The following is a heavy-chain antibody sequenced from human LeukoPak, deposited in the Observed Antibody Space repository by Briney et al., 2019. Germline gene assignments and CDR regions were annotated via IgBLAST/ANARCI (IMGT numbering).Heavy chain of an antibody. J-gene: IGHJ4*02. CDR2: IYRGGSTS. CDR1: GFTVSSSY. V-gene: IGHV3-53*01. Sequence: GGSLRLSCAASGFTVSSSYMNWVRQAPGKGLEWVSVIYRGGSTSFYADSVKGRFTISRDNSKNTLYLQMNSLRAEDTAVYYCAGGSRQTFGYWGQGTLVTVSS. D-gene: IGHD3-10*01. CDR3: AGGSRQTFGY.